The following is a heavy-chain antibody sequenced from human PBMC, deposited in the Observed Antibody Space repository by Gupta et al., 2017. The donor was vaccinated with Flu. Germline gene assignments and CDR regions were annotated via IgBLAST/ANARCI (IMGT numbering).Heavy chain of an antibody. D-gene: IGHD2-8*01. J-gene: IGHJ5*02. V-gene: IGHV4-39*01. CDR1: GGSISDTFYH. Sequence: QLQLQESGPGLVKFSETLSLTCTVSGGSISDTFYHWGWIRQPPGKGLEWIGTIYYTGITYYNPSLKSRVTISVDSSKSQFSLRLNSVTAADTALYYCVRHPNGYMESWGQGTLVTVSS. CDR2: IYYTGIT. CDR3: VRHPNGYMES.